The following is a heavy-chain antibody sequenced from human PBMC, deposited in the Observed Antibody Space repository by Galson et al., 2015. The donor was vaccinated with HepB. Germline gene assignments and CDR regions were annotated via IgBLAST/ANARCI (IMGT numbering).Heavy chain of an antibody. CDR2: IKEDGSEK. CDR3: ANLVRRCSWCY. J-gene: IGHJ4*02. V-gene: IGHV3-7*03. Sequence: SLRLSCAASGFTFSSYWMSWVRQAPGKGLEWVANIKEDGSEKYYVDSVKGRSTISRDNAKTSLYLQMNSLRAEDTAVYYCANLVRRCSWCYWGQGTLVTVSS. CDR1: GFTFSSYW. D-gene: IGHD2-15*01.